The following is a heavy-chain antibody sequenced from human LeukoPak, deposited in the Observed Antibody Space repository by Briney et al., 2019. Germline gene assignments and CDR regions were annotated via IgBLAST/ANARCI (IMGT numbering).Heavy chain of an antibody. CDR1: GFTFSSYS. CDR3: ARVEVMVRGVGGFYY. J-gene: IGHJ4*02. Sequence: GGSLRLSCAASGFTFSSYSMNWVRQAPGKGLEWVSSISSSSSYIYYADSVKGRFTISRDNAKNSLYLQMNSLRAEDTAVYYCARVEVMVRGVGGFYYWGQGTLVTVSS. V-gene: IGHV3-21*01. CDR2: ISSSSSYI. D-gene: IGHD3-10*01.